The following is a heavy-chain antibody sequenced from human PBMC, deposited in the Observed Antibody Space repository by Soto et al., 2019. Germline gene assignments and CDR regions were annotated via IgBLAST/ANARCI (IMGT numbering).Heavy chain of an antibody. V-gene: IGHV3-33*01. CDR2: IWYDGSNK. J-gene: IGHJ6*02. CDR1: GFTFSSYG. Sequence: GGSLRLSCAAPGFTFSSYGMHWVRQAPGKGLEWVAVIWYDGSNKYYADSVKGRFTISRDNSKNTLYLQMNSLRAEDTAVYYCARDKHGSGRGGMDVWGQGTTVTVSS. D-gene: IGHD3-10*01. CDR3: ARDKHGSGRGGMDV.